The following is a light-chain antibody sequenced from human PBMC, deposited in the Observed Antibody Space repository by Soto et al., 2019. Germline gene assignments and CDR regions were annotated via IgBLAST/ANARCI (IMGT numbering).Light chain of an antibody. V-gene: IGLV2-14*01. CDR3: SSYTSSSTYV. J-gene: IGLJ1*01. Sequence: QSVLTQPASVFGSPGQSLTISFTGTSSAVGGYNYVSWYQQHPGKAPKLMIYDVTNRPSGVSNRFSGSKSGNTASLTISGLQAEDEADYYCSSYTSSSTYVFGTGTKVTVL. CDR2: DVT. CDR1: SSAVGGYNY.